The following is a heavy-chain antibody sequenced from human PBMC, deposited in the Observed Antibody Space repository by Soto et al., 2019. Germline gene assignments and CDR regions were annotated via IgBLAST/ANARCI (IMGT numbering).Heavy chain of an antibody. Sequence: GALRLSCAASGFTFTRFAVSWVRQAPGKGLEWVSAISGGGGATYYADSVKGRFTVSRDNSRNRVYLQVDSLRVEDTAVYHCASGEWLSTSYFNFWGKGTLVTAPQ. D-gene: IGHD3-3*01. CDR2: ISGGGGAT. CDR1: GFTFTRFA. V-gene: IGHV3-23*01. CDR3: ASGEWLSTSYFNF. J-gene: IGHJ4*02.